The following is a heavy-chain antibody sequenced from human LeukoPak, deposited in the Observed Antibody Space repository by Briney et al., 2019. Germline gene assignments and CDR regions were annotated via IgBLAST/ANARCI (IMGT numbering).Heavy chain of an antibody. Sequence: GGSLRLSCTASGFTFGDYAMSWFRQAPGKGQEWVGFIRSKAYGGTTEYAASVKGRFTISRDDSKSIAYLQMNSLKTEDTAVYYCTRVHYDFWSGYWGGLGYFDYWGQGTLVTVSS. J-gene: IGHJ4*02. CDR1: GFTFGDYA. V-gene: IGHV3-49*03. CDR3: TRVHYDFWSGYWGGLGYFDY. CDR2: IRSKAYGGTT. D-gene: IGHD3-3*01.